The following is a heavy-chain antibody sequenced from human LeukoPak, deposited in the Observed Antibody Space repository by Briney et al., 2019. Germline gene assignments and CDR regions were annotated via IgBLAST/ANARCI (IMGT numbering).Heavy chain of an antibody. Sequence: PGGSLGLSCAASGFTVSSNYMSWVRQAPGKGLEWVSVIYSGGSTYYADSVKGRFTISRDNSKNTLYLQMNSLGAEDTAVYYCAKDRKAPAGTLDYWGQGTLVTV. CDR3: AKDRKAPAGTLDY. CDR1: GFTVSSNY. CDR2: IYSGGST. V-gene: IGHV3-53*01. D-gene: IGHD6-13*01. J-gene: IGHJ4*02.